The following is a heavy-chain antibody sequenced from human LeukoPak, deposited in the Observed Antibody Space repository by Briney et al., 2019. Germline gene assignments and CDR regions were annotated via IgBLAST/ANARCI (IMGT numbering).Heavy chain of an antibody. D-gene: IGHD2-15*01. CDR1: GGSISSSSYY. CDR3: ARIQNSVIAATFGLFAY. J-gene: IGHJ4*02. V-gene: IGHV4-39*01. Sequence: PSETLPLTCTVSGGSISSSSYYWGWIRQPPGKGLEWIGSIYYYSGSTYYNPSLKSRVTISVDTSRNQFSLKLSSVTAADTAVYYCARIQNSVIAATFGLFAYWGQGTLVSVSS. CDR2: IYYYSGST.